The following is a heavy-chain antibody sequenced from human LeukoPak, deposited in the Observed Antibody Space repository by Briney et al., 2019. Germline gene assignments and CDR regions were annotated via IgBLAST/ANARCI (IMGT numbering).Heavy chain of an antibody. D-gene: IGHD2-2*01. Sequence: SQTLSLTCAISGDSVSSNSAAWNWIGQSPSRGLEWLGRTYYRSKWYNDYAVSVKSRITINPDTSKNQFSLQLNSVTPEDTAVYYCARWRYCSSTSCYSYFDYWGQGTLVTVSS. J-gene: IGHJ4*02. CDR1: GDSVSSNSAA. V-gene: IGHV6-1*01. CDR3: ARWRYCSSTSCYSYFDY. CDR2: TYYRSKWYN.